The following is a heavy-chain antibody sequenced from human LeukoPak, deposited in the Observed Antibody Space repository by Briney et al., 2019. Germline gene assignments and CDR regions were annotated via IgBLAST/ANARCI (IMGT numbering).Heavy chain of an antibody. CDR2: IKQDGSEV. V-gene: IGHV3-7*01. J-gene: IGHJ4*02. Sequence: GGSQRLSCAPSGFTFRSYWMSWVRQAPGKGLEWVAKIKQDGSEVYYLDSVKGRFIVSRDNVKNSLYVQMNSLRVEDTAVYYCARYTGWYFDYWGQGTLVTVSS. CDR1: GFTFRSYW. CDR3: ARYTGWYFDY. D-gene: IGHD2-8*02.